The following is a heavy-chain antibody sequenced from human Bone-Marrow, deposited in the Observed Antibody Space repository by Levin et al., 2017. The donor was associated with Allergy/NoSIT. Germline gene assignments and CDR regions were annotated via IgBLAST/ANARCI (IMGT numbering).Heavy chain of an antibody. J-gene: IGHJ6*03. CDR3: ARVARDAFGVVEEYYHYMDV. CDR1: GYSFTNYG. V-gene: IGHV1-18*01. Sequence: GESLKISCKTSGYSFTNYGITWVRQAPGQGFEWMGWINVENGDTNYGQKFQGRVSMTTDTSTSTVYMELRSLRPDDTAVYYCARVARDAFGVVEEYYHYMDVWGKGTTVTVSS. D-gene: IGHD3-3*01. CDR2: INVENGDT.